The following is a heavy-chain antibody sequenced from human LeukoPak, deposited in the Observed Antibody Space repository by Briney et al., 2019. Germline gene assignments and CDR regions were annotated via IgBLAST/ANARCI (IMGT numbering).Heavy chain of an antibody. CDR1: GFTFRSYE. CDR2: ITSSGSTI. V-gene: IGHV3-48*03. Sequence: GGSLRLSCATSGFTFRSYEMNWVRQAPGKGLEWISYITSSGSTIYYADSVKGRFTISRDNAKNSLYLQMNSLRAEDTAVYYCAISTEVSDPYFYYGLDVWGQGTTVTVSS. CDR3: AISTEVSDPYFYYGLDV. D-gene: IGHD2-8*01. J-gene: IGHJ6*02.